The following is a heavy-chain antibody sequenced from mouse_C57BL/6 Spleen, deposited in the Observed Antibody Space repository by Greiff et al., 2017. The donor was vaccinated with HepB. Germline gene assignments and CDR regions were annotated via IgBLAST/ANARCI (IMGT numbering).Heavy chain of an antibody. J-gene: IGHJ2*01. CDR2: INPNNGGT. D-gene: IGHD2-4*01. CDR1: GYTFTDYY. CDR3: ATHYDYGLYYFDY. V-gene: IGHV1-26*01. Sequence: VQLQQSGPELVKPGASVKISCKASGYTFTDYYMNWVKQSHGKSLEWIGDINPNNGGTSYNQKFKGKATLTVDKSSSTAYMELRSLTSEDSAVYYCATHYDYGLYYFDYWGQGTTLTVSS.